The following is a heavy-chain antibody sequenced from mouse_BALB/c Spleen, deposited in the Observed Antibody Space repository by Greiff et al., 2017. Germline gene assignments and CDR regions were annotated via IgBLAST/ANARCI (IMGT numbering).Heavy chain of an antibody. CDR1: GFDFSRYW. CDR3: ARLGTTVVGYAMDY. J-gene: IGHJ4*01. D-gene: IGHD1-1*01. V-gene: IGHV4-2*02. Sequence: EVKLLESGGGLVQPGGSLNLSCAASGFDFSRYWMSWARQAPGKGQEWIGEINPGSSTINYTPSLKDKFIISRDNAKNTLYLQMSKVRSEDTALYYCARLGTTVVGYAMDYWGQGTSVTVSS. CDR2: INPGSSTI.